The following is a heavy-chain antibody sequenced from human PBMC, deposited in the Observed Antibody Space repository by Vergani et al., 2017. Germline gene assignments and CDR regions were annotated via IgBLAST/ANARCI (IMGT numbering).Heavy chain of an antibody. J-gene: IGHJ4*02. CDR2: FDPEDGET. D-gene: IGHD1-26*01. CDR1: GYTLTELS. V-gene: IGHV1-24*01. CDR3: ATVQPHIVGATEREYYFDY. Sequence: QVQLVQSGAEVKKPGASVKVSCKVSGYTLTELSMHWVRQAPGKGLEWMGGFDPEDGETIYAQKFQGRVTMTEDTSTDTAYMELSSLRSEDTAVYYCATVQPHIVGATEREYYFDYWGQGTLVTVSS.